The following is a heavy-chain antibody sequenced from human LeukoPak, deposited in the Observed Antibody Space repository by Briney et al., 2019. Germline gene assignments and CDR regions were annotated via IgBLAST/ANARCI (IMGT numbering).Heavy chain of an antibody. CDR2: ISGSGGST. V-gene: IGHV3-23*01. D-gene: IGHD1-26*01. Sequence: GGSLRLSCAASGFTFSSYAMSWVRQAPGKGLEWVSGISGSGGSTYYADSVKGRFTIYRDNSKNTVYLQMNSLRDEDTAVYYCAKRAAGATKTFDYWGKGTLVTVSS. J-gene: IGHJ4*02. CDR3: AKRAAGATKTFDY. CDR1: GFTFSSYA.